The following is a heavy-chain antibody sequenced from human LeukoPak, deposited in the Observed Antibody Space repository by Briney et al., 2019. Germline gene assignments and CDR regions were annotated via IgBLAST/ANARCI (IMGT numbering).Heavy chain of an antibody. CDR3: ARITPSGWSDY. V-gene: IGHV4-59*01. CDR2: IYYSGST. CDR1: GVSMNNYY. D-gene: IGHD6-19*01. J-gene: IGHJ4*02. Sequence: LETLSLTCTVSGVSMNNYYWSWIRQPPGKALEWIGYIYYSGSTNYNPSLKSRVTMSVDTSKNHFSLKLSSVTAADTAVYHCARITPSGWSDYWGQGTLVTVSS.